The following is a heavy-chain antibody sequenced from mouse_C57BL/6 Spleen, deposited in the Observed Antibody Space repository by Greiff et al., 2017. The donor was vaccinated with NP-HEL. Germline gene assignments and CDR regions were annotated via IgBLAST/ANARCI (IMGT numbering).Heavy chain of an antibody. CDR3: ARQNSYGSSYDAMDY. D-gene: IGHD1-1*01. CDR2: IWSDGST. CDR1: GFSLTSYG. J-gene: IGHJ4*01. V-gene: IGHV2-6-1*01. Sequence: VQLQQSGPGLVAPSQSLSITCTVSGFSLTSYGVHWVRQPPGKGLEWLVVIWSDGSTTYNSALKSRLSIRKDNSKSQVFLKMNSLQTDDTAMYYCARQNSYGSSYDAMDYWGQGTSVTVSS.